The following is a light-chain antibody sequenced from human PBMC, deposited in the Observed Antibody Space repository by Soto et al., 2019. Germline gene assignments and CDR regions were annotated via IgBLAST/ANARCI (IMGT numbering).Light chain of an antibody. CDR3: QQYLDWPRT. Sequence: EIVLTQSPGTLSLSPGERSTLSFSSSQSVSSSYLAWYQQKPGQAPRLLIYGASSRATGISDRFSGSGSGTVFTLTISSLQSDDFAVYYCQQYLDWPRTFGQGTKVDIK. J-gene: IGKJ1*01. V-gene: IGKV3-20*01. CDR2: GAS. CDR1: QSVSSSY.